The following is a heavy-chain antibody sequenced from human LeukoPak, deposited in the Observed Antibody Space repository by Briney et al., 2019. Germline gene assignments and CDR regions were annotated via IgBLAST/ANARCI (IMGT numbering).Heavy chain of an antibody. Sequence: KPSETLSLTCTVSGGSISTYYWSWIRQPPGKGREWIGYIYYSGTTNYNPSLKSRVTISVDTSKNQFSLKLSSVTAADTAVYYCARLRYSSGQDYWGQGTLVTVSS. D-gene: IGHD6-19*01. CDR3: ARLRYSSGQDY. CDR1: GGSISTYY. J-gene: IGHJ4*02. V-gene: IGHV4-59*01. CDR2: IYYSGTT.